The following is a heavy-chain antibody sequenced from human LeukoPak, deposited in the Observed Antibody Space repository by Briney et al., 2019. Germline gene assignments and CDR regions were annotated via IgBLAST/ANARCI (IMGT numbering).Heavy chain of an antibody. V-gene: IGHV3-53*01. CDR2: IYSGGST. CDR3: ARTKYYERAFDI. D-gene: IGHD3-22*01. Sequence: PGGSLRLSCAASGFTVRSNYMSWVRQAPGKGLEWVSVIYSGGSTYYADSVKGRFTISRDNPKNTLYLQMNSLRAEDTAVYYCARTKYYERAFDIWGQGTMVTVSS. CDR1: GFTVRSNY. J-gene: IGHJ3*02.